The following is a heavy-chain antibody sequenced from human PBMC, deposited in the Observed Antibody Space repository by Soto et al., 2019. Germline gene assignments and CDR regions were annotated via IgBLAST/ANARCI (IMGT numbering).Heavy chain of an antibody. Sequence: SATLSRAGAVYGGSFSGYYLSWIRQPPGKGLEWIVEINHSGSTNYNPSLKSRVTVSVDTSKNQFSLKLSSVTAADTAVYYCARVRGYSYGYYYYGMDVWGQGTTVTVSS. J-gene: IGHJ6*02. CDR3: ARVRGYSYGYYYYGMDV. D-gene: IGHD5-18*01. CDR2: INHSGST. CDR1: GGSFSGYY. V-gene: IGHV4-34*01.